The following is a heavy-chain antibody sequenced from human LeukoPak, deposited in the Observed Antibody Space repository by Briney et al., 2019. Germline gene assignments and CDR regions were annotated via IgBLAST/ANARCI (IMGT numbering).Heavy chain of an antibody. CDR2: INHSGST. D-gene: IGHD3-10*01. Sequence: SETLSLTCAVYGGSFSGYYWRWIRQPPGKGLEWIGEINHSGSTNYNPSLKSRVTISVDTSKNQFSLKLSSVTAADTAVYYCARRGVRGTGYYTYDYWGQGTLVTVSP. V-gene: IGHV4-34*01. CDR3: ARRGVRGTGYYTYDY. CDR1: GGSFSGYY. J-gene: IGHJ4*02.